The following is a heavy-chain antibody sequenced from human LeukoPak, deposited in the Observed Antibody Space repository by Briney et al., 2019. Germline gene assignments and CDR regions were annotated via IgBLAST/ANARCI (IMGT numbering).Heavy chain of an antibody. D-gene: IGHD3-10*01. Sequence: PSETLSLTCTVSGGSSSSYYWSWIRQPPGKGLEWIGYIYYSGSTNYNPSLKSRVTISVDTSKNQFSLKLSSVTAADTAVYYCAREPTIMVRGVNWFDPWGQGTLVTVSS. CDR1: GGSSSSYY. CDR3: AREPTIMVRGVNWFDP. J-gene: IGHJ5*02. CDR2: IYYSGST. V-gene: IGHV4-59*12.